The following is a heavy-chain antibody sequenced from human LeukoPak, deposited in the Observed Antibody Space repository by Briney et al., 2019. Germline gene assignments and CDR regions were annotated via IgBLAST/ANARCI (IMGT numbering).Heavy chain of an antibody. D-gene: IGHD5-18*01. V-gene: IGHV4-59*01. CDR1: GGSISSYY. CDR3: TTIKRGNIFGYFDL. J-gene: IGHJ4*02. CDR2: IHYTGST. Sequence: SETLSLTCTVSGGSISSYYWTWIRQTPGKGLDWIGYIHYTGSTNYNPSLKSRVTISVDTSKSQFSLELTSVTAADTAVYYCTTIKRGNIFGYFDLWGQGILVTVSS.